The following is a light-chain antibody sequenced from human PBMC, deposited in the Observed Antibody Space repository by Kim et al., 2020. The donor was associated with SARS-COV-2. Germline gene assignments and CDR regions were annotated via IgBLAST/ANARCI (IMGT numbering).Light chain of an antibody. V-gene: IGLV3-1*01. J-gene: IGLJ1*01. CDR3: QAWDSSTGV. Sequence: SYELTQPPSVSVSPGQTASITCSGDKLGDKYACWYQQKPGQSPVLVIYQDSKRPSGIPERFSGSNSGNTATLTISGTQAKDEADYYCQAWDSSTGVFGTG. CDR1: KLGDKY. CDR2: QDS.